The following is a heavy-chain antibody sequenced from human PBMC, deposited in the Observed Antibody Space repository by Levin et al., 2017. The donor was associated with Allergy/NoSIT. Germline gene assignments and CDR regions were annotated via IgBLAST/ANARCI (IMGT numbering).Heavy chain of an antibody. CDR2: IYSGGST. CDR1: GFTVSSNY. J-gene: IGHJ4*02. D-gene: IGHD3-9*01. V-gene: IGHV3-66*02. CDR3: AIRTYDILTGYYHDY. Sequence: LSLTCAASGFTVSSNYMSWVRQAPGKGLEWVSVIYSGGSTYYADSVKGRFTISRDNSKNTLYLQMNSLRAEDTAVYYCAIRTYDILTGYYHDYWGQGTLVTVSS.